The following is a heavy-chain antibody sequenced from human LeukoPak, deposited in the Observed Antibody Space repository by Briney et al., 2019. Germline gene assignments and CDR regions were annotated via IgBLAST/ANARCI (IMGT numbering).Heavy chain of an antibody. V-gene: IGHV3-48*02. CDR3: ARALTYYDFWSGSGGEY. Sequence: GGSLRLSCAASGFTFSSYSMTWVRQAPGKGLEWVSYTSSSSSTIYYADSVKGRFTISRDNAKNSLYLQMNSLRDEDTAVYYCARALTYYDFWSGSGGEYWGQGTLVTVSS. J-gene: IGHJ4*02. CDR1: GFTFSSYS. D-gene: IGHD3-3*01. CDR2: TSSSSSTI.